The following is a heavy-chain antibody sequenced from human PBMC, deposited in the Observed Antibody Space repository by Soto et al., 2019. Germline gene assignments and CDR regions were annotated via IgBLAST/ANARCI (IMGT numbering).Heavy chain of an antibody. D-gene: IGHD2-15*01. CDR1: GGTFSSYT. J-gene: IGHJ6*02. CDR2: IIPILGIA. CDR3: ARDRGGYCSGGSCYLDYYYYGMDV. Sequence: QVQLVQSGAEVKKPGSSVKVSCKASGGTFSSYTISWVRQAPGQGLEWMGRIIPILGIANYAQKFQGRVTITADKSTSTAYVELRSLRSEDTAVYYCARDRGGYCSGGSCYLDYYYYGMDVWGQGTTVTVSS. V-gene: IGHV1-69*08.